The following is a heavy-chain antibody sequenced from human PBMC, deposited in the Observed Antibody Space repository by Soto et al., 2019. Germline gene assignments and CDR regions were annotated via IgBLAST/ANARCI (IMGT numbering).Heavy chain of an antibody. V-gene: IGHV4-31*03. CDR1: GGSISSGGYY. J-gene: IGHJ6*03. Sequence: ASETLSLTCTVSGGSISSGGYYWSWIRQHPGKGLEWIGYIYYSGSTYYNPSLKSRVTISVDTSKNQFSLKLSSVTAADTAVYYCARDWRSRAAAGTYYYYYMDVWGKGTTVTVSS. D-gene: IGHD6-13*01. CDR3: ARDWRSRAAAGTYYYYYMDV. CDR2: IYYSGST.